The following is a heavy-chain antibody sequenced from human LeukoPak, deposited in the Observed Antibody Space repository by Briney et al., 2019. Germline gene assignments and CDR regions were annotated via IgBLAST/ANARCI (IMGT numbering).Heavy chain of an antibody. V-gene: IGHV3-74*01. D-gene: IGHD3-10*01. Sequence: GGSLRLSCAASGFTFSSYWMHWVRQAPGKGLVWVSRINSDGSSTSYADSVKGRFTISRDNAKNTLSLQMNSLRAEDTAFYYCARGFGRFGHRFGYLGQGTLVTVSS. CDR2: INSDGSST. CDR3: ARGFGRFGHRFGY. J-gene: IGHJ4*02. CDR1: GFTFSSYW.